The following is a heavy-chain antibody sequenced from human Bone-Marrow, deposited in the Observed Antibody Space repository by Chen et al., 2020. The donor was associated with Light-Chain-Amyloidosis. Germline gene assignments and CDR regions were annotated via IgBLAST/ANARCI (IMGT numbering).Heavy chain of an antibody. CDR1: GYTFPNYW. CDR2: IYPDESDA. CDR3: ARRRDGYNFDY. V-gene: IGHV5-51*01. Sequence: EVQLEQSGPEVKKPGESLKISCKGSGYTFPNYWIGWVRQMPGKGLEWMGVIYPDESDARYSPSLEGQVTSSADKAITTAFLQGRSLKASDTAMYYWARRRDGYNFDYWGQGTLVTVAS. D-gene: IGHD5-12*01. J-gene: IGHJ4*02.